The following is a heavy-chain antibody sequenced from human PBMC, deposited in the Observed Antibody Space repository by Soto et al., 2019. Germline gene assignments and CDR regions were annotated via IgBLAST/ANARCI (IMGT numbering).Heavy chain of an antibody. D-gene: IGHD3-22*01. V-gene: IGHV4-4*02. CDR2: IFHTGNT. CDR1: GVSISSGKW. CDR3: ARNLFDSRGYPPEV. Sequence: QAQLQESGPGLVKPSGTLSLTCTISGVSISSGKWWSWVRQPPGEGLEWIGEIFHTGNTDYKPSLKSRVSILVDKSKNQFSLNLDSVTAADTAVYYCARNLFDSRGYPPEVWGQGILVTVSS. J-gene: IGHJ4*02.